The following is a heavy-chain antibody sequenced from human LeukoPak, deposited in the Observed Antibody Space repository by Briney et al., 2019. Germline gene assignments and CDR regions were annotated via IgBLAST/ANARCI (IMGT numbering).Heavy chain of an antibody. CDR2: MNPNSGNT. Sequence: GASVKVSCKASGYTFTSSDINWVRQATGQGLESMGWMNPNSGNTGYAQKFQGRVTMTRNTSISTAYMELSSLRSEDTAVYYCARPQMDGDWFDPWGQGTLVTVSS. CDR1: GYTFTSSD. D-gene: IGHD5-24*01. J-gene: IGHJ5*02. V-gene: IGHV1-8*01. CDR3: ARPQMDGDWFDP.